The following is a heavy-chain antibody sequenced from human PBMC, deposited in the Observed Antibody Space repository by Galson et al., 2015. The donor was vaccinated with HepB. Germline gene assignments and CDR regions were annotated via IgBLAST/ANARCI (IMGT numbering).Heavy chain of an antibody. Sequence: CAISGDSVSSRGAAWNWFRRSPSRGLEWLGRTYYRSRWYNDYALSVESRIIINPDTSKNQFSLHLSSVTPEDTAVYYCARAVAGNGGADFWGQGTLVTVSS. D-gene: IGHD2-21*01. CDR3: ARAVAGNGGADF. CDR2: TYYRSRWYN. V-gene: IGHV6-1*01. J-gene: IGHJ4*02. CDR1: GDSVSSRGAA.